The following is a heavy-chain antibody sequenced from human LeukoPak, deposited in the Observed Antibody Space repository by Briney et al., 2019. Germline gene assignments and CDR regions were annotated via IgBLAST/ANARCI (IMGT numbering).Heavy chain of an antibody. CDR2: IYYSGST. Sequence: SETLSLTCTVSGGSISSYYWSWIRQPPGKGLEWIGYIYYSGSTNYNPSLKSRVTISVDTSKNQFSLKLSSVTAADTAVYYCARGALAGTLYYGMDVWGQGTTVTVSS. D-gene: IGHD6-19*01. CDR1: GGSISSYY. V-gene: IGHV4-59*01. CDR3: ARGALAGTLYYGMDV. J-gene: IGHJ6*02.